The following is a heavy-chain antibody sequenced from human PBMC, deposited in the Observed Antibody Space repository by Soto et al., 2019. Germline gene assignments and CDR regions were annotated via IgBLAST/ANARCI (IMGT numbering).Heavy chain of an antibody. V-gene: IGHV3-48*02. CDR2: ISSSSAI. J-gene: IGHJ4*02. D-gene: IGHD5-18*01. CDR1: GLTFSSYS. CDR3: ARGRGYSYGYSDY. Sequence: PGGSLRLSCAASGLTFSSYSMNWVRQAPGKGLEWVSYISSSSAIDYADSVKGRFTISRDNAKNSLSLQMNSLRDEDTAVYYCARGRGYSYGYSDYWGQGTLVTVSS.